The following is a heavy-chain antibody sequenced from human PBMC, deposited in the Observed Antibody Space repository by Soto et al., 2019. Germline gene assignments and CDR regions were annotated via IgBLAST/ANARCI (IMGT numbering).Heavy chain of an antibody. D-gene: IGHD6-19*01. V-gene: IGHV1-2*04. CDR1: GYTFTGYY. J-gene: IGHJ6*02. CDR3: ASGPPQWLPTQRGYYYYGMDV. Sequence: ASVKVSCKASGYTFTGYYMHWVRQAPGQGLEWMGWINPNSGGTNYAQKFQGWVTMTRDTSISTAYMELSRLRSDDTAVYYCASGPPQWLPTQRGYYYYGMDVWGQGTTVTVSS. CDR2: INPNSGGT.